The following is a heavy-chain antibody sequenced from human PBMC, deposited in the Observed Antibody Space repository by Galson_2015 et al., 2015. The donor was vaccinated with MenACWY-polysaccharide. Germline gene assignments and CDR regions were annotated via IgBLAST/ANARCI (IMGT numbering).Heavy chain of an antibody. CDR1: GFTFSSYA. Sequence: SLRLSCAASGFTFSSYAMSWVRQAPGKGLEWVSAISGRGGSTYYADSVRGRFTISRDNSKNTLYLQMNSLRAEDTAIYYCAKDERSGWFGIFDYWSQGILVTVSS. J-gene: IGHJ4*02. CDR3: AKDERSGWFGIFDY. CDR2: ISGRGGST. D-gene: IGHD6-19*01. V-gene: IGHV3-23*01.